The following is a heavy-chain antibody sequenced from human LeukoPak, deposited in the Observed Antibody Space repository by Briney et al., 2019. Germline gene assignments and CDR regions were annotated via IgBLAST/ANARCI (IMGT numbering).Heavy chain of an antibody. J-gene: IGHJ3*02. CDR1: GFTFSSYW. V-gene: IGHV3-7*01. CDR3: ARVPARITMTSRAFDI. Sequence: GGSLRLSCAASGFTFSSYWMSWVRQAPGKGLEWVANIKQDGSEKYYVDSVKGRFTISRDNAKNSLYLQMNSLRAEDTAVYYCARVPARITMTSRAFDIWGQGTMVTVSS. D-gene: IGHD3-22*01. CDR2: IKQDGSEK.